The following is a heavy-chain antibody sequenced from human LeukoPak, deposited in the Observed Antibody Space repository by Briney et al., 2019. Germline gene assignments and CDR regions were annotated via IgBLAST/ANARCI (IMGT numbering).Heavy chain of an antibody. CDR1: GFTFSSYS. D-gene: IGHD4-17*01. CDR2: ISSSSSYI. V-gene: IGHV3-21*01. Sequence: GGSLRLSCAASGFTFSSYSMYWVRQAPGKGLEWVSSISSSSSYIYYADSVKGRFTISRDNAKNSLYLQMNSLRAEDTAVYYCATATTVTRVGYWGQGTLVTVSS. CDR3: ATATTVTRVGY. J-gene: IGHJ4*02.